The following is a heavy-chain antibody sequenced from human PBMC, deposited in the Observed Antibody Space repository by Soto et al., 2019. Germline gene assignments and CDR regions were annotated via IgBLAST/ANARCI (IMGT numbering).Heavy chain of an antibody. CDR3: AGPSLGYCSSTSCYTKGYYYYGMDV. CDR1: GGTFSSYA. J-gene: IGHJ6*02. Sequence: GASVKVSCKASGGTFSSYAISWVRQAPGQGLEWMGGIIPIFGTANYAQKFQGRVTITADKSTSTAYMELSSLRSEDTAVYYCAGPSLGYCSSTSCYTKGYYYYGMDVGGQGTTVTVS. CDR2: IIPIFGTA. D-gene: IGHD2-2*02. V-gene: IGHV1-69*06.